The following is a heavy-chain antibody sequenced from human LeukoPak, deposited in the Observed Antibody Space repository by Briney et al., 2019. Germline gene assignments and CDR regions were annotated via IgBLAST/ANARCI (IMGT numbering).Heavy chain of an antibody. CDR3: ARGGHSSAFFDY. V-gene: IGHV3-23*01. CDR1: GFTFTNYA. J-gene: IGHJ4*02. D-gene: IGHD3-22*01. Sequence: GGSLRLSCAASGFTFTNYAMTWVRQTPGMGLEWVSTVSGSGGSTYYADSVRGRFTISRDNSKNTLYLQMNSLRAEDTAVYYCARGGHSSAFFDYWGQGTLVTVSS. CDR2: VSGSGGST.